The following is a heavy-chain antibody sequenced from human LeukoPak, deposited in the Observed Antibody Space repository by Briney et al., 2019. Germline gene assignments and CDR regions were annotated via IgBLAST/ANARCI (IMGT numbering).Heavy chain of an antibody. CDR1: GFTFSSYS. J-gene: IGHJ4*02. V-gene: IGHV3-21*01. CDR2: ISSSSSHI. Sequence: GGSLRLSCAASGFTFSSYSMNWVRQAPGKGLEWVSSISSSSSHIYHADSVKGRFTISRDNAKNSLYLQMNSLRAEDTAVYYCARDLRLDYWGQGTLVTVSS. CDR3: ARDLRLDY.